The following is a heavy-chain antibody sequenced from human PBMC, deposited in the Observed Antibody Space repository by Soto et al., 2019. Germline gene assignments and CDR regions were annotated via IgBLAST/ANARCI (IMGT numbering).Heavy chain of an antibody. CDR2: INTYNGNT. CDR1: GYTFTSYG. Sequence: GASVKVSCKTFGYTFTSYGIGWARQAPGQGLEWMGWINTYNGNTNYAQNLQGRVTLTTDTSTSTAYMELRSLRSNDTAIYYCAMVDVYVTPSPQDVWGHGTTVTVSS. V-gene: IGHV1-18*01. D-gene: IGHD3-16*01. J-gene: IGHJ6*02. CDR3: AMVDVYVTPSPQDV.